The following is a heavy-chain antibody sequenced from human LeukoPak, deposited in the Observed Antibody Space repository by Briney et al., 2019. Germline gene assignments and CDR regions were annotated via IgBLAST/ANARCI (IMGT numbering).Heavy chain of an antibody. V-gene: IGHV1-2*04. CDR2: INPNSGGT. CDR3: ARDKEGTGNWFDP. J-gene: IGHJ5*02. CDR1: GYTFTGYY. D-gene: IGHD3-10*01. Sequence: ASVNVSCKASGYTFTGYYMHWVRQAPGQGLEWMGWINPNSGGTNYAQKFQGWVTMTRDTSISTAYMELSRLRSDDTAVYYCARDKEGTGNWFDPWGQGTLVTVSS.